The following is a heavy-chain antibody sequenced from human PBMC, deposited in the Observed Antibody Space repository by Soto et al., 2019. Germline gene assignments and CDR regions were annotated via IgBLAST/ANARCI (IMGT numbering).Heavy chain of an antibody. J-gene: IGHJ6*02. Sequence: ASVKVSCKASGYTFTSYYMHWVRQAPGQGLEWMGIINPSGGSTSYAQKFQGRVTMTRDTSTSTVYMELSSLRSEDTAVYYCARDPIRLWFGESPGRWYYYGVDVWGQGTTVTVSS. V-gene: IGHV1-46*01. CDR3: ARDPIRLWFGESPGRWYYYGVDV. D-gene: IGHD3-10*01. CDR2: INPSGGST. CDR1: GYTFTSYY.